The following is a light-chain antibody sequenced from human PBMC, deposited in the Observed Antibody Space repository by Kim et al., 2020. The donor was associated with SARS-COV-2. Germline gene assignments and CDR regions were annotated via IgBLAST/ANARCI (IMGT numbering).Light chain of an antibody. CDR1: QSVTIN. J-gene: IGKJ4*01. Sequence: SPGERATLSCRASQSVTINLAWYQQKPGQAPRLLIYDASTRATGIPARFSGSGSGKEFTLTISSLQSEDFAVYYCQQYNNWPPLTFGGGAKVDIK. V-gene: IGKV3-15*01. CDR2: DAS. CDR3: QQYNNWPPLT.